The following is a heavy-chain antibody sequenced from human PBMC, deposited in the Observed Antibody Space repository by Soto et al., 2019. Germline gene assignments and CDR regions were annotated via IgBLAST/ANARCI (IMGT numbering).Heavy chain of an antibody. V-gene: IGHV4-31*03. D-gene: IGHD6-13*01. J-gene: IGHJ6*02. CDR3: ARDVLSSSSRGYYYYGMDV. CDR2: IYYSGST. CDR1: GGSISSGGYY. Sequence: PSETLSLTCTVSGGSISSGGYYWSWIRQHPGKGLEWIGYIYYSGSTYYNPSLKSRVTISVDTSKNQFSLKLSSVTAADTAVYYCARDVLSSSSRGYYYYGMDVWGQGPTVTVSS.